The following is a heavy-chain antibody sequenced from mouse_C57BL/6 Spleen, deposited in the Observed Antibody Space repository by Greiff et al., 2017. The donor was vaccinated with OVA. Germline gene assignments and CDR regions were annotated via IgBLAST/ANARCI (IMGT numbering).Heavy chain of an antibody. CDR3: ARSPTMGFYAMDY. V-gene: IGHV2-2*01. Sequence: VNLVESGPGLVQPSQSLSITCTVSGFSLTSYGVHWVRQSPGKGLEWLGVIWSGGSTDYNAAFISRLSISKDNSKSQVFFKMNSLQADDTAIYYCARSPTMGFYAMDYWGQGTSVTVSS. CDR1: GFSLTSYG. CDR2: IWSGGST. J-gene: IGHJ4*01. D-gene: IGHD1-1*02.